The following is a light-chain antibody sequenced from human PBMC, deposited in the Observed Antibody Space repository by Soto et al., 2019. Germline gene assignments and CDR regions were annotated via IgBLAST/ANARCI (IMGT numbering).Light chain of an antibody. J-gene: IGKJ2*01. CDR3: QQSYSTPYT. V-gene: IGKV1-39*01. CDR2: AAS. Sequence: DIQMTQSPSSLSASVGDRVTITCRASQSISSYLNWYRQKPGKAPKLLIYAASSLQSGVPSRFSGSGSGADFTLTSSSLQPEDFATYYCQQSYSTPYTFRQGTKLEIK. CDR1: QSISSY.